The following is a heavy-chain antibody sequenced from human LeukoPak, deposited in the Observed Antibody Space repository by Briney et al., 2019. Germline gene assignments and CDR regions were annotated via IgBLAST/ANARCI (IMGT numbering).Heavy chain of an antibody. CDR2: IYHSGST. CDR1: GGSISSSNW. Sequence: SETLSLTCAVSGGSISSSNWWSWVRQPPGKGPEWIGEIYHSGSTNYNPSLKSRVTISVDKSKNQFSLKLSSVTAADTAVYYCARATFDGSGSFDYWGQGTLVTVSS. V-gene: IGHV4-4*02. J-gene: IGHJ4*02. CDR3: ARATFDGSGSFDY. D-gene: IGHD3-10*01.